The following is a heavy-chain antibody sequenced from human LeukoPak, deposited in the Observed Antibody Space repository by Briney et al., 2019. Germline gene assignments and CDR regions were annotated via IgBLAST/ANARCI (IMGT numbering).Heavy chain of an antibody. V-gene: IGHV1-2*06. J-gene: IGHJ6*03. Sequence: ASVKVSCKASGYTFTGYYMHWVRQAPGQGLEWMGRVNPNSSGTNYAQKFQGRVTMTRDTSISTSYMELSRLRSDDPAVYYCARDLGPRVVVAAPHYDYYMDVWGKGTTVTVSS. CDR2: VNPNSSGT. D-gene: IGHD2-15*01. CDR1: GYTFTGYY. CDR3: ARDLGPRVVVAAPHYDYYMDV.